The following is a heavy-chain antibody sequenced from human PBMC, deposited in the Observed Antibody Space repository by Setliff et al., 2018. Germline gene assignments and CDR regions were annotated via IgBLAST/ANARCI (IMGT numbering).Heavy chain of an antibody. CDR2: IYYSGST. J-gene: IGHJ4*02. Sequence: NPSETLSLTCTVSGGSISSYYWSWIRQPPGKRLEWIGYIYYSGSTNYNPSLESRVTISVGTSKNQFSLRLNSATAADTAVYYCARLRGAFDYWGQGTLVTVSS. CDR1: GGSISSYY. CDR3: ARLRGAFDY. D-gene: IGHD3-16*01. V-gene: IGHV4-59*01.